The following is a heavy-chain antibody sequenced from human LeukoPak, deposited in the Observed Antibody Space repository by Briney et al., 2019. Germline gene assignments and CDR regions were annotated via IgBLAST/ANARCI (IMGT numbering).Heavy chain of an antibody. Sequence: GGSLRLSCAASGFTFSNYGMHWVRQAPGKGLEWVAVISYDGSNKYYTDSVKGRFTISRDNSKNTLFLQMNSLRPEDTALYYCAKYPGGFTGIVNYYHMDVWGKGTTVTVSS. CDR1: GFTFSNYG. CDR3: AKYPGGFTGIVNYYHMDV. D-gene: IGHD1-26*01. CDR2: ISYDGSNK. V-gene: IGHV3-30*18. J-gene: IGHJ6*03.